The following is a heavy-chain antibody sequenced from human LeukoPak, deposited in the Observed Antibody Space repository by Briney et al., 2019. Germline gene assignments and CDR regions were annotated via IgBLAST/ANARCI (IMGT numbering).Heavy chain of an antibody. CDR1: GYTFTSYD. CDR2: MNPNSGNT. Sequence: ASVKVSCKASGYTFTSYDINWVRQATGQGLEWMGWMNPNSGNTGYAQKFQGRVTMTRNSSLNTAYMGLSGLRSEDTAVYYCARRRSLFDSSGYYNPLIDYWGQGTLVTVSS. J-gene: IGHJ4*02. D-gene: IGHD3-22*01. CDR3: ARRRSLFDSSGYYNPLIDY. V-gene: IGHV1-8*01.